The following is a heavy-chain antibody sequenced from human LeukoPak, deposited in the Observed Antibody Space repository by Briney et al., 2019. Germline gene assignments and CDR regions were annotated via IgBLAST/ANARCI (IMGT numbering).Heavy chain of an antibody. CDR2: ISGDVQTT. D-gene: IGHD3-3*01. CDR3: AKDGYYSSANHFARLHFDL. Sequence: LAGGSLRLSCQASGFTFGTHAMNWIRQTPGKGLEWHSVISGDVQTTTYASSVKGRFTISRDNSKNTLYLEMNSLRVDDTAIYYCAKDGYYSSANHFARLHFDLWGRGTRVTVSS. CDR1: GFTFGTHA. V-gene: IGHV3-23*01. J-gene: IGHJ2*01.